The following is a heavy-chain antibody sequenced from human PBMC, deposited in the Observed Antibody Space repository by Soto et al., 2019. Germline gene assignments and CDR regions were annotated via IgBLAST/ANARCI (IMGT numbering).Heavy chain of an antibody. V-gene: IGHV3-11*01. J-gene: IGHJ4*02. D-gene: IGHD3-10*02. CDR1: GLSFSDYY. CDR2: ITSSSSTI. Sequence: QVELVESGGGLVKPGGSLRLSCAASGLSFSDYYMSWIRQAPGKGLEWIAYITSSSSTINYADSVKGRFTISRNDAKNSLYLQLDSLRAEDTAVYDCATVFRAYNFNCWGQGTLVTVSS. CDR3: ATVFRAYNFNC.